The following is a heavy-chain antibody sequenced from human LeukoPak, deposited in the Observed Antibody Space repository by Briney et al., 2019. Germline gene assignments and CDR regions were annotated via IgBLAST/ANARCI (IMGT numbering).Heavy chain of an antibody. CDR3: ARANSSAWHNFDF. V-gene: IGHV3-30-3*01. CDR1: GFTFSSYN. CDR2: ISYDGSD. Sequence: GGSLRLSCAASGFTFSSYNMYWVRQAPGKGLEWVAVISYDGSDYYADSVKGRFIISRDNSRDTLYLEMNSLRTEDRAVYYCARANSSAWHNFDFWGQGTLVTVSS. J-gene: IGHJ4*02. D-gene: IGHD6-19*01.